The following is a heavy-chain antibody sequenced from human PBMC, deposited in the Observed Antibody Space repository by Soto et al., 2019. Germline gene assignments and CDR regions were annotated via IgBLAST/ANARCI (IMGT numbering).Heavy chain of an antibody. CDR1: GFTVSNTY. V-gene: IGHV3-53*02. J-gene: IGHJ5*02. CDR2: IYTAGGT. CDR3: ARALPVAKGGFDP. Sequence: EVQLVETGGGLIQPGGSLRLSCAASGFTVSNTYMTWVRQPPGKGLECVSVIYTAGGTNYADAVKGRFIISRDNSKNTLYLQMNSLRAEDTPVYSCARALPVAKGGFDPWGQGTLVTVSS.